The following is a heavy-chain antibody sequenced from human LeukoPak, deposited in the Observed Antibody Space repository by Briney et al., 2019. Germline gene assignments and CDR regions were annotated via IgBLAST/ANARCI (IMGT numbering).Heavy chain of an antibody. CDR2: IRYDGSNK. CDR1: GFTFSSYG. Sequence: GGSLRLSCAASGFTFSSYGMHWVRQAPGKGLEWVAFIRYDGSNKYYADSVKGRFTISRDNSKNTLYLQMNSLRAEDTAVYYCAKGGLYVEGYFDYWGQGTLVTVSS. J-gene: IGHJ4*02. D-gene: IGHD5/OR15-5a*01. CDR3: AKGGLYVEGYFDY. V-gene: IGHV3-30*02.